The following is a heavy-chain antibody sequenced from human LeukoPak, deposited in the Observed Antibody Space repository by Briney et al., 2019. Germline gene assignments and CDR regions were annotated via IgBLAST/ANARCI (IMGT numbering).Heavy chain of an antibody. CDR2: IYYSGST. J-gene: IGHJ3*02. CDR1: GGSISSGDYY. D-gene: IGHD3-3*01. V-gene: IGHV4-30-4*01. CDR3: ARDPELRFLEWSPGAFDI. Sequence: SETLSLTCTVSGGSISSGDYYWSWIRQPPGKGLEWIGYIYYSGSTYYNPSLKSRVTISVDTSKNQFSLKLSSVTAADTAVYYCARDPELRFLEWSPGAFDIWGQGTMVTVSP.